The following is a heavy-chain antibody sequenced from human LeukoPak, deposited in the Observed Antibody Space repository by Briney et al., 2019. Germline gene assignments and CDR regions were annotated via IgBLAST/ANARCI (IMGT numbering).Heavy chain of an antibody. CDR2: INTNTVNP. Sequence: GASVKVSCKASGYVFSIYAMIWVRQAPGQGLELMGWINTNTVNPTYAQGFTGRFVFSLDTSVSTAYLQISSLKAEDTAVYYCARSGGSGSYYARYYYYYMDVWGKGTTVTVSS. D-gene: IGHD3-10*01. J-gene: IGHJ6*03. V-gene: IGHV7-4-1*02. CDR1: GYVFSIYA. CDR3: ARSGGSGSYYARYYYYYMDV.